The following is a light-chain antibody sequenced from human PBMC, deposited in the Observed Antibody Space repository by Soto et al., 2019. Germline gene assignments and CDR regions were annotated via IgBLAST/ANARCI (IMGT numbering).Light chain of an antibody. V-gene: IGKV3-15*01. CDR3: QQYNDWPPLI. Sequence: EVVMTQSPATLSVSPGERATLSCRASQSVRTNLAWYLQKPGQAPRLLIYGASTRATGIPARFSGSGSGTEFTLTISNLQSEDFAVYYCQQYNDWPPLIFGRGTKVETK. CDR1: QSVRTN. J-gene: IGKJ4*01. CDR2: GAS.